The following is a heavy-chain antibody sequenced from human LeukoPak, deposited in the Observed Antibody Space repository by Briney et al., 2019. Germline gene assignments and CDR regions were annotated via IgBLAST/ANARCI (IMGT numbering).Heavy chain of an antibody. Sequence: PGGSLRLSCAASGFTFSSYWMTWVRQAPGKGLEWVSAISGSGGSTYYADSVKGRFTISRDNSKNTLYLQMNSLRAEDTAVYYCAKRNCSSTSCYPKYFQHWGQGTLVTVSS. CDR2: ISGSGGST. J-gene: IGHJ1*01. CDR1: GFTFSSYW. V-gene: IGHV3-23*01. CDR3: AKRNCSSTSCYPKYFQH. D-gene: IGHD2-2*01.